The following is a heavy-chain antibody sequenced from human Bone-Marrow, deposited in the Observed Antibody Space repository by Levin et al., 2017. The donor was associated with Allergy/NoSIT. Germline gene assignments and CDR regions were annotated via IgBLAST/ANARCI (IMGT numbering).Heavy chain of an antibody. Sequence: SLRLSCATSKFMFDDYGMYWVRQAPGKGLEWVSGISWNSGKTHYADSVKGRFVISRDNAKNSLYLQMNSLRTEDTALYYCVKSLNTMTIHDGFDFWGQGTMVTVSA. CDR2: ISWNSGKT. CDR3: VKSLNTMTIHDGFDF. D-gene: IGHD1/OR15-1a*01. CDR1: KFMFDDYG. J-gene: IGHJ3*01. V-gene: IGHV3-9*01.